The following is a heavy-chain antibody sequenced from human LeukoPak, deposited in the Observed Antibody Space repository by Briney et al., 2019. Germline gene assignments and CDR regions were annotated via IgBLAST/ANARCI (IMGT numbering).Heavy chain of an antibody. Sequence: SETLSLTCTVSGGSINSSSYYWGWLRQPPGGGLEWIGSIYYSGNTYYNPSLRSRITISVDTPKNKFSLHPTSVTAADTALYRCARSDVLTGYFTRKVGFDYWGQGTVVTVSS. CDR2: IYYSGNT. CDR1: GGSINSSSYY. V-gene: IGHV4-39*01. CDR3: ARSDVLTGYFTRKVGFDY. D-gene: IGHD3-9*01. J-gene: IGHJ4*02.